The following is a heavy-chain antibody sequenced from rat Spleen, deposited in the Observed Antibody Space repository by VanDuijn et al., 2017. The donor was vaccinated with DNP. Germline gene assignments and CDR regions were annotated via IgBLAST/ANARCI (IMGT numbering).Heavy chain of an antibody. D-gene: IGHD1-11*01. Sequence: EVQLVESGGGLVQPGGSLKLSCVASGFTFNKFGMAWVRQAPTQGLEWVAAISTGGGNTYYPDSVKGRFTISRDNAKNTQYLQMNSLRSEDTATYYCARGGRSYFDYWGHGVMITVSS. CDR3: ARGGRSYFDY. J-gene: IGHJ2*01. CDR2: ISTGGGNT. CDR1: GFTFNKFG. V-gene: IGHV5S13*01.